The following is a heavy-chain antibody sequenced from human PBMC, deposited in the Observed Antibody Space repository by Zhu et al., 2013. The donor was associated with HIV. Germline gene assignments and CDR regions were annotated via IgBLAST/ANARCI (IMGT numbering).Heavy chain of an antibody. Sequence: QVQLVQSGAEVKKPGSSVKVTCESSGDSFSSYAISWVRQAPGQGFEWMGGIIPAFGVLNYAQRFQGRITISASKETSSDFLDLRSLTPGDTAIYYCARREKASDNSGLFDYWGQGTLVTVSS. V-gene: IGHV1-69*17. D-gene: IGHD1-26*01. J-gene: IGHJ4*02. CDR3: ARREKASDNSGLFDY. CDR1: GDSFSSYA. CDR2: IIPAFGVL.